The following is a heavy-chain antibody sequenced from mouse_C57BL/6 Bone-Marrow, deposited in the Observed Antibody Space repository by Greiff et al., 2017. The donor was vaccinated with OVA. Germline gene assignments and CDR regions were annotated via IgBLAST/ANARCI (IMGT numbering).Heavy chain of an antibody. CDR1: GFSLTSYG. Sequence: VKLVESGPGLVAPSQSLSITCTVSGFSLTSYGVHWVRQPPGKGLEWLVVIWSDGSTTYNSALKSRLGISKDNSKSQVFLKSNSHQTDATAMYYGAMLTGSSRYAYWGQGTLVTVSA. D-gene: IGHD4-1*01. CDR2: IWSDGST. V-gene: IGHV2-6*03. J-gene: IGHJ3*01. CDR3: AMLTGSSRYAY.